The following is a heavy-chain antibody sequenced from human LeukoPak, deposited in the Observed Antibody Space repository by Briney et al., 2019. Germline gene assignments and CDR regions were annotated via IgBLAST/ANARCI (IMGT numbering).Heavy chain of an antibody. CDR3: AKVFMSYGDYDAFDI. J-gene: IGHJ3*02. D-gene: IGHD4-17*01. CDR1: GFTFSRNA. CDR2: ISGSGGRA. Sequence: GGSLRLSCAVSGFTFSRNAMSWVRQAPGKGLELVSGISGSGGRAHYADSVRGRFTISRDNSKNTLSLQMNSLRAEDTAVYYCAKVFMSYGDYDAFDIWGQGTMVTVSS. V-gene: IGHV3-23*01.